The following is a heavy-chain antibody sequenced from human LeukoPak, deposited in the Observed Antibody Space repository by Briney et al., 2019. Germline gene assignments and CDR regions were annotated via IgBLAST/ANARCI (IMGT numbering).Heavy chain of an antibody. J-gene: IGHJ3*02. CDR1: GFTVSSNY. D-gene: IGHD4-17*01. CDR3: ARGPVTKFEI. CDR2: IYSGGTT. V-gene: IGHV3-53*01. Sequence: PGGSLRLSCAASGFTVSSNYMSWVRQAPGKGLEWVSVIYSGGTTYYADSVKGRFTISRDNSNNTLYPQMNSLRAEDTAVYYCARGPVTKFEIWGQGTILTVSS.